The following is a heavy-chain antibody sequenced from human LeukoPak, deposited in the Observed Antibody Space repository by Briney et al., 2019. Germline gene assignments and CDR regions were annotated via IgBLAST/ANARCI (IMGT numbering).Heavy chain of an antibody. CDR3: AGGPFTIFGGGWFDP. J-gene: IGHJ5*02. V-gene: IGHV1-46*01. D-gene: IGHD3-3*01. Sequence: ASVTVSFKASGYTFTSYYMHWVRQAPGQGLEWMGIINPSGGNTNYAQEFQGKGTMTRDTSKSTVYMELSSLRSEDTAVYYCAGGPFTIFGGGWFDPWGQGTLVTVSS. CDR2: INPSGGNT. CDR1: GYTFTSYY.